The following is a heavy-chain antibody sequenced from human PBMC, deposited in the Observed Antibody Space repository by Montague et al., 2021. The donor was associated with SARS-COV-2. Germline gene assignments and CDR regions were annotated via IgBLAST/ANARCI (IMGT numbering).Heavy chain of an antibody. CDR1: GGSISSSSYY. V-gene: IGHV4-39*01. CDR2: IYYSGST. CDR3: ARQSPVTMLVVVISDSFDY. J-gene: IGHJ4*02. D-gene: IGHD3-22*01. Sequence: SETLSLTCTVSGGSISSSSYYWSWIRQPPGKGLEWIGSIYYSGSTYYNPSLKSRVTISVDTSKNQFSLKLSSVTAADTAVYYCARQSPVTMLVVVISDSFDYWGQGTPVTVSS.